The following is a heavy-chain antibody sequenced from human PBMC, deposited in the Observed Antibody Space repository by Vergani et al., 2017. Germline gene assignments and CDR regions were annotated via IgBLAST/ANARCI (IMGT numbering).Heavy chain of an antibody. D-gene: IGHD2-21*01. J-gene: IGHJ3*02. CDR2: ISYDGSNK. CDR1: GFTFSSYS. CDR3: AKSIVVVKEVAFDI. Sequence: VQLVESGGGLVQPGGSLRLSCAASGFTFSSYSMNWVRQAPGKGLEWVAVISYDGSNKYYADSVKGRFTISRDNSKNTLYLQMNSLRAEDTAVYYCAKSIVVVKEVAFDIWGQGTMVTVSS. V-gene: IGHV3-30*18.